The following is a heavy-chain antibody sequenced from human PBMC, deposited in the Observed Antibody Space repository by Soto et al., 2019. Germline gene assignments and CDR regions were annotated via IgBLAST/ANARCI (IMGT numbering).Heavy chain of an antibody. D-gene: IGHD3-3*01. V-gene: IGHV4-39*07. CDR1: GGSISSSSYY. CDR2: IYYSGST. CDR3: ARAIAETYYDFWSGQFDY. J-gene: IGHJ4*02. Sequence: PSETLSLTCTVSGGSISSSSYYWGWIRQPPGKGLEWIGSIYYSGSTYYNPSLKSRVTISVDRSKNQFSLKLSSVTAADTAVYYCARAIAETYYDFWSGQFDYWGQGPLVTVSS.